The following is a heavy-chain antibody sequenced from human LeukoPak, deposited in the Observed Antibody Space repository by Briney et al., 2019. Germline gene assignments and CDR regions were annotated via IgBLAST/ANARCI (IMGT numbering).Heavy chain of an antibody. D-gene: IGHD6-19*01. V-gene: IGHV3-23*01. CDR1: GCAFSNQA. CDR3: AKDARRTSGWYFFDY. J-gene: IGHJ4*02. Sequence: EGSLRLSRAASGCAFSNQAMGGVRPASGKGLEWVSLISDSGDITYYADSVKGRFTFSRDNPKNTLFLQMNSLRAEDTAVYYCAKDARRTSGWYFFDYWGQGTLVTVSS. CDR2: ISDSGDIT.